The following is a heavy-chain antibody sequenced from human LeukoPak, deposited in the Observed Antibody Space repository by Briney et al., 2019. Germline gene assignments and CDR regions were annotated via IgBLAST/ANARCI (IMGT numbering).Heavy chain of an antibody. V-gene: IGHV3-33*01. D-gene: IGHD3-22*01. CDR1: GFTFSIYG. Sequence: GRSLRLSCATSGFTFSIYGIHWVRQAPGRGLEWVAVTWSGENNKFYRDSVKGRFTISRDNSKNTLYLQMNSLRPEDTAVYYCARKGLYDSSGPDYWGQGTLVTVSS. J-gene: IGHJ4*02. CDR3: ARKGLYDSSGPDY. CDR2: TWSGENNK.